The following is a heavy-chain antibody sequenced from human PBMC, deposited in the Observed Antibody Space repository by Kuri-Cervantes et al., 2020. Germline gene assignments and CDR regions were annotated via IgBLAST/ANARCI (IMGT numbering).Heavy chain of an antibody. CDR1: GFTFSSYG. V-gene: IGHV3-64*01. J-gene: IGHJ4*02. D-gene: IGHD3-10*01. Sequence: GGSLRLSCAASGFTFSSYGMHWVRQAPGKGLEYVSAISSNGGSTYYANSVKGRFTISRDNSKNTLYLQMNSLRAEDTAVYYCAKVGDTDLNDYWGQGTLVTVSS. CDR2: ISSNGGST. CDR3: AKVGDTDLNDY.